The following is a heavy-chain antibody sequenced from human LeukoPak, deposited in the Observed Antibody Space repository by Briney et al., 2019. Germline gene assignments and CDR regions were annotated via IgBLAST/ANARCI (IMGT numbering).Heavy chain of an antibody. CDR1: GFTFDDYA. Sequence: GGSLRLSCAASGFTFDDYAMHWVRQAPGKGLEWVAGINWNSVSAVYADSLKGRLTISRDNAKNSLYLQMNSLRAEDTALYYCAKVRMVVVTLDAFDIWGQGTMVTVSS. D-gene: IGHD3-22*01. CDR2: INWNSVSA. J-gene: IGHJ3*02. V-gene: IGHV3-9*01. CDR3: AKVRMVVVTLDAFDI.